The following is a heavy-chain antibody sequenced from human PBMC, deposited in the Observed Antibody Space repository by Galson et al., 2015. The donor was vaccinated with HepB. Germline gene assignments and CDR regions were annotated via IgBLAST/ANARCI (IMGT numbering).Heavy chain of an antibody. CDR2: ISAYNGNT. CDR3: ARKDRLLGSEGAPYNWFDP. J-gene: IGHJ5*02. Sequence: SVKVSCKASGYTFTSYGISWVRQAPGQGLEWMGWISAYNGNTNYAQKLQGRVTMTTDTSTSTAYMELRSLRSEDTAVYYCARKDRLLGSEGAPYNWFDPWGQGTLVTASS. D-gene: IGHD7-27*01. CDR1: GYTFTSYG. V-gene: IGHV1-18*01.